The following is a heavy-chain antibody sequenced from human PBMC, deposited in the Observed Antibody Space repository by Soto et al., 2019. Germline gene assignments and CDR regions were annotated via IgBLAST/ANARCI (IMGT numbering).Heavy chain of an antibody. J-gene: IGHJ6*02. CDR3: AREGHFDRLLRGYYYYGMDV. V-gene: IGHV4-39*01. CDR1: GGSIISSSYY. D-gene: IGHD3-9*01. CDR2: IYYSGST. Sequence: PSETLSLTCTFPGGSIISSSYYWGWIRQPPGKGLEWIGSIYYSGSTYYNPSLKSRVTISVDTSKNQFSLKLSSVTAADTAVYYCAREGHFDRLLRGYYYYGMDVWGQGTTVT.